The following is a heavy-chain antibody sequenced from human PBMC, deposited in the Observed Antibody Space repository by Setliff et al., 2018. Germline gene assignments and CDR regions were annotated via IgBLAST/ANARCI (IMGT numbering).Heavy chain of an antibody. J-gene: IGHJ6*02. CDR3: AREFVVISFVKNIHHHYGMDV. D-gene: IGHD2-21*01. CDR2: LHTSGTT. CDR1: GGSITSGSYY. Sequence: SQTLSLTCAVSGGSITSGSYYWSWIRQPAGEGLEWIGRLHTSGTTDYNPSPTGRVTISADTSKNQISLKLSSVSAADTAVYYCAREFVVISFVKNIHHHYGMDVWGQGTTVTVSS. V-gene: IGHV4-61*02.